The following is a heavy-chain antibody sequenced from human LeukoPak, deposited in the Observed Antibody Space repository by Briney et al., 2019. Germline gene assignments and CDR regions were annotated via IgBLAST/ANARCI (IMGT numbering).Heavy chain of an antibody. D-gene: IGHD3-22*01. V-gene: IGHV1-18*01. CDR1: GYTFTSYG. Sequence: ASVKVSCKASGYTFTSYGISWVRQAPGQGLEWMGWISAYNGSTNYAQKLQGRVTMTTDTSTSTAYMELRSLRSDDTAVYYCARSYYDSSGYYDDAFDIWGQGTMVTVSS. J-gene: IGHJ3*02. CDR3: ARSYYDSSGYYDDAFDI. CDR2: ISAYNGST.